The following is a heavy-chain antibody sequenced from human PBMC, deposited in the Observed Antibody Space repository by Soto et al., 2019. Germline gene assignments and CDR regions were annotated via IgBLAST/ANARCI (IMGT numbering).Heavy chain of an antibody. V-gene: IGHV4-59*01. Sequence: SETLSLTCSVSGGSISNYFWSWIRQPPGKGLEWIGYIYYTGNTNFNPSLKSRVTMSVDTSKNQFSLRLSSVTAADTAVYHCARGVFWSGSQIYYLDYWGQGRLVPVSS. CDR1: GGSISNYF. J-gene: IGHJ4*02. D-gene: IGHD3-3*01. CDR3: ARGVFWSGSQIYYLDY. CDR2: IYYTGNT.